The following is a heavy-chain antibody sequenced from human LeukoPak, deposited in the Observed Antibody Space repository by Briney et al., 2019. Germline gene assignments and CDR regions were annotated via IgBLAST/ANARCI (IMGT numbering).Heavy chain of an antibody. CDR2: INPSGGSR. D-gene: IGHD1-26*01. V-gene: IGHV1-46*01. CDR3: ARDQVGTYHFDY. Sequence: AAVKDSCKASGYTFTSYYIHWVRQTPGQRLEWMGQINPSGGSRAYEQKVQGRVTMTRDTSTTTVYMELRSLRFDDTAVYYCARDQVGTYHFDYWGQGTLVTVSS. CDR1: GYTFTSYY. J-gene: IGHJ4*02.